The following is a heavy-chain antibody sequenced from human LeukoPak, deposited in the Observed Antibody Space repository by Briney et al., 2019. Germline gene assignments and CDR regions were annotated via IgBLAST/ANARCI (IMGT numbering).Heavy chain of an antibody. Sequence: GGSLRLSCVASGFTFSNNGMHWVRQAPGRGLEWVAVISYDGSNNYYADSVKGRFTISRDNSKNTLYLQMNSLRAEDTAVYYCAKEAFYSSGWYFDYWGQGTLVTVSS. CDR1: GFTFSNNG. J-gene: IGHJ4*02. V-gene: IGHV3-30*18. D-gene: IGHD6-19*01. CDR2: ISYDGSNN. CDR3: AKEAFYSSGWYFDY.